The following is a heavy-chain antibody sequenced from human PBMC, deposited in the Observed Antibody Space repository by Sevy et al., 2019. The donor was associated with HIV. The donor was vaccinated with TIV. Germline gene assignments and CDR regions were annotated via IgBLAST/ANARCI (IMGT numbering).Heavy chain of an antibody. D-gene: IGHD5-18*01. Sequence: GGSLRLSCAASGFTFSDYYMSWIRQAPGKGLEWVSYISSSSSYTNYADSVKGRFTISRDNAKNSLYLQMNSLRAEDTAVYYCAREGKVGYSYGYAKNYYGMDVWGQGTTVTVSS. J-gene: IGHJ6*02. V-gene: IGHV3-11*06. CDR2: ISSSSSYT. CDR3: AREGKVGYSYGYAKNYYGMDV. CDR1: GFTFSDYY.